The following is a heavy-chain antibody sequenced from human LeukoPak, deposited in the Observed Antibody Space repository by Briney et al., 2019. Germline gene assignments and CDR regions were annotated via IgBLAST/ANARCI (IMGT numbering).Heavy chain of an antibody. CDR2: ISGTGSST. J-gene: IGHJ4*02. CDR1: GFTFSSYP. V-gene: IGHV3-23*01. Sequence: GGSLRLSCAASGFTFSSYPMSWVRQAPGKGLEWVSTISGTGSSTYYADSVKGRFTISRDNSKNTLYLQMNSLRAEDTAVYYCAKGEALFDYWGQGTLVTVSS. CDR3: AKGEALFDY.